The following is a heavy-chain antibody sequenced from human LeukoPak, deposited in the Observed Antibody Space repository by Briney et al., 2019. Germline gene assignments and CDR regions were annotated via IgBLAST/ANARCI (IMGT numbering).Heavy chain of an antibody. Sequence: SETLSLTCTVSGGSISSSSYYWGWIRQPPGKGLEWIGSIYYSGRTKYNPSLKSRVTISVDTSKNQFSLKLSSVTAADTAVYYCARLAAAATVVGYWGQGTLVTVSS. V-gene: IGHV4-39*01. CDR1: GGSISSSSYY. CDR3: ARLAAAATVVGY. D-gene: IGHD6-13*01. CDR2: IYYSGRT. J-gene: IGHJ4*02.